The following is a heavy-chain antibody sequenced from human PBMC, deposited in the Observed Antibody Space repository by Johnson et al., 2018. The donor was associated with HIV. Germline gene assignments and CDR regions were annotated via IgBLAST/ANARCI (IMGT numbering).Heavy chain of an antibody. J-gene: IGHJ3*02. CDR2: ISWNSGTI. CDR1: GFTFDDFA. CDR3: AKDINLEDAFDI. V-gene: IGHV3-9*01. Sequence: VQLVESGGGVVHPGGSLRLSCAASGFTFDDFAMHWVRQAPGKGLEWVSGISWNSGTIAYADSVKGRFTISRDNAKNSLYLQMNSLRPEDTALYYCAKDINLEDAFDIWGQGTMVTVSS.